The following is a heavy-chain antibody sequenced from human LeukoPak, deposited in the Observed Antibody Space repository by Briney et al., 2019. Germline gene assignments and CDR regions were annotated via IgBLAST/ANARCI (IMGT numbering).Heavy chain of an antibody. Sequence: GGSLRLSCAASGFTFDDYAMHWVRQAPGKGLEWVSGISWNSGITGYADSVKGRFTISRDNAKNSLYLQMNSLRAEDTALYYCAKDMGSSGYYYVRDWGQGTLVTVSS. CDR3: AKDMGSSGYYYVRD. J-gene: IGHJ4*02. CDR2: ISWNSGIT. V-gene: IGHV3-9*01. D-gene: IGHD3-22*01. CDR1: GFTFDDYA.